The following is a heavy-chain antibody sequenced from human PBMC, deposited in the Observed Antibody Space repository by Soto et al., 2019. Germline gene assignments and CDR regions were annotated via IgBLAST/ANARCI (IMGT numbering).Heavy chain of an antibody. V-gene: IGHV4-34*01. CDR2: INHSGST. CDR3: AVRAFSSGWYSFFDY. J-gene: IGHJ4*02. CDR1: GGSFSGYY. D-gene: IGHD6-19*01. Sequence: QVQLQQWGAGLLKPSETLSLTCAVYGGSFSGYYWCWIRQPQGKGLEWIGEINHSGSTNYNPSLKSRVTISVDTSKNQFSLKLSSVTAADTAVYYCAVRAFSSGWYSFFDYWGQGTLVTVSS.